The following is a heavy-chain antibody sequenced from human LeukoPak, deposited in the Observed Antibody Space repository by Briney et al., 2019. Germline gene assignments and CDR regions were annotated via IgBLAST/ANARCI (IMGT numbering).Heavy chain of an antibody. CDR2: IYYSGST. J-gene: IGHJ4*02. D-gene: IGHD1-14*01. Sequence: PSQTLSLTCAVSGVSISSGGYYWSWIRQHPGKGLEWIGYIYYSGSTYYNPSLKSRVNQFSLKLSSVTAADTAVYYCARIPNQSKYSIGNYWGQGTLVTVSS. V-gene: IGHV4-31*11. CDR3: ARIPNQSKYSIGNY. CDR1: GVSISSGGYY.